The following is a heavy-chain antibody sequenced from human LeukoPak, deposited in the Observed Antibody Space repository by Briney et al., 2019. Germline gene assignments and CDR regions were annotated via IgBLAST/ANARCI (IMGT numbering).Heavy chain of an antibody. J-gene: IGHJ4*02. D-gene: IGHD3-22*01. CDR1: GYTFTGYY. V-gene: IGHV1-2*02. Sequence: ASVKVSCKASGYTFTGYYMHWVRQAPGQGLEWMGWINPNSGGTDYAQNLQGRVTMTRETSISTAYMELSGLRSDDTAVYYCARDREGYDDRGYYQLRYFDYWGQGTPVTVSP. CDR2: INPNSGGT. CDR3: ARDREGYDDRGYYQLRYFDY.